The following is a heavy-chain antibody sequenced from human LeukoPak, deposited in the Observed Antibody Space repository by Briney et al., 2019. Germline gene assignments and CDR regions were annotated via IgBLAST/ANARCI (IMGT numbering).Heavy chain of an antibody. V-gene: IGHV1-69*01. CDR2: IIPIFGTA. J-gene: IGHJ4*02. CDR3: AARYPRADFDY. CDR1: GGTFSSYA. Sequence: GSSVKVSCKASGGTFSSYAISWVRQAPGQGLEWMGGIIPIFGTANYAQKFQGRVTITADESTSTAYTELSSLRSEDTAVYYCAARYPRADFDYWGQGTLVTVSS. D-gene: IGHD1-1*01.